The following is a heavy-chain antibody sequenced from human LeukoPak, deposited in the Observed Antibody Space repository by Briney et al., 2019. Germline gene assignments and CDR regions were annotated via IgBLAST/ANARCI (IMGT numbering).Heavy chain of an antibody. CDR3: AKDSLLWFGEFPD. J-gene: IGHJ4*02. CDR2: ISGSGGST. Sequence: GGSPRLSCAASGFTFSSYAMSWVRQAPGKGLEWVSAISGSGGSTYYADSVKGRFTISRDNSKNTLYLQMNSLRAEDTAVYYCAKDSLLWFGEFPDWGQGTLVTVSS. D-gene: IGHD3-10*01. CDR1: GFTFSSYA. V-gene: IGHV3-23*01.